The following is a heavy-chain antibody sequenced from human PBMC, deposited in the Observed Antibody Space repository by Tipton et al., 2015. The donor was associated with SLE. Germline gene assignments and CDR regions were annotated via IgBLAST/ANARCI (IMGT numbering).Heavy chain of an antibody. D-gene: IGHD5-18*01. CDR2: IYYSGST. CDR3: AIGSYGTFDY. V-gene: IGHV4-59*11. CDR1: GVSISSHY. Sequence: TLSLTCTVSGVSISSHYWSWIRQPPGKGLEWIGYIYYSGSTNYHPSLKGRGTISVDTSKNQFSLKLSSVTAADTAVYYCAIGSYGTFDYWGQGTLVTVSA. J-gene: IGHJ4*02.